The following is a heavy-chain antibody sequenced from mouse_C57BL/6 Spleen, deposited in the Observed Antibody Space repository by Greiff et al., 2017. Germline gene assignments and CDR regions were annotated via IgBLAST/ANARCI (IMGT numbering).Heavy chain of an antibody. CDR3: ARAQLRGFDD. CDR1: GYTFTDYN. J-gene: IGHJ2*01. CDR2: INPNNGGT. D-gene: IGHD1-1*01. V-gene: IGHV1-18*01. Sequence: VQLQPSGPELVKPGASVKIPCKASGYTFTDYNMDWVKQSHGKSLEWIGDINPNNGGTIYNQKFKGKATLTVDKSSSTAYMELRSLTSEDTAVYYCARAQLRGFDDWGKGTTLTVSS.